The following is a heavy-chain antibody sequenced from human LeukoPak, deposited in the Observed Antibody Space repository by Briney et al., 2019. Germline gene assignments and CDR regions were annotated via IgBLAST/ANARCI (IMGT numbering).Heavy chain of an antibody. D-gene: IGHD3-22*01. CDR3: AHSTGEYYDSSGYRENWFDP. Sequence: SGPTLVKPTQTLTLTCTFSGFSLSTSGVGVGWIRQPPGKALEWLALIYWDDDKRYSPSLKSRLTITKDTSKNQVVLTMTNMDPVDTATYYCAHSTGEYYDSSGYRENWFDPWGQGTLVTVSS. CDR2: IYWDDDK. V-gene: IGHV2-5*02. J-gene: IGHJ5*02. CDR1: GFSLSTSGVG.